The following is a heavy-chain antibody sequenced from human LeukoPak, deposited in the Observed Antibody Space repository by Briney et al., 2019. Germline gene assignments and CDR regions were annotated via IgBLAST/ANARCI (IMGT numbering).Heavy chain of an antibody. D-gene: IGHD6-13*01. CDR2: IFYSGST. V-gene: IGHV4-59*11. Sequence: ASETLSLTCSVSGGSISSHYWSWIRQPPGKGLEWIGYIFYSGSTDYNPSLKSRVTISVDPSKNQFSLKLSSVTAADTAVYYCARGGSWYGYWGQGTLVTVSS. J-gene: IGHJ4*02. CDR3: ARGGSWYGY. CDR1: GGSISSHY.